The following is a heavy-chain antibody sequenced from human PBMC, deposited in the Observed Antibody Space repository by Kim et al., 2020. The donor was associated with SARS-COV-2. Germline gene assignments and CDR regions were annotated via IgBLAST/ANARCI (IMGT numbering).Heavy chain of an antibody. CDR3: AKVSNYYDSSGYGY. J-gene: IGHJ4*02. V-gene: IGHV3-23*01. D-gene: IGHD3-22*01. Sequence: ADSVKGRFTISRDNSKNTLYLQMNSLRAEDTAVYYCAKVSNYYDSSGYGYWGQGTLVTVSS.